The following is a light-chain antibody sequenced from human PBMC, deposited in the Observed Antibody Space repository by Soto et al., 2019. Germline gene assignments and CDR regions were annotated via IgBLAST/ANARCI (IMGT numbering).Light chain of an antibody. CDR1: GSNIGAGYN. CDR2: GNS. CDR3: GSWDSSLSAYV. V-gene: IGLV1-40*01. J-gene: IGLJ1*01. Sequence: SVLTQPSSVSGDPGQTVTISCTGSGSNIGAGYNVHWYQQLPGTAPKLLIHGNSNRPSGVPDRFSASKSGTSASLAITGLQVEDEADYYCGSWDSSLSAYVFGTGTKVTVL.